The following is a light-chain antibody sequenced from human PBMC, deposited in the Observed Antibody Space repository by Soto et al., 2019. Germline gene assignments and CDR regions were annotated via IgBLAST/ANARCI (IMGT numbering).Light chain of an antibody. Sequence: EIVMTQSPATLSVSPGERATLSCRASESVSINLAWYQHKPGQAPRLLIHGASTRATGIPARFSGSGSATEFSLTISGLQSEDFAVYYCQQYYNCPLWTFGQGTKVEIK. CDR3: QQYYNCPLWT. CDR2: GAS. J-gene: IGKJ1*01. V-gene: IGKV3-15*01. CDR1: ESVSIN.